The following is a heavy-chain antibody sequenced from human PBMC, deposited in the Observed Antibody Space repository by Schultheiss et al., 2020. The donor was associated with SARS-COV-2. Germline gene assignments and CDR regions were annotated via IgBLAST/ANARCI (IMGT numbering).Heavy chain of an antibody. D-gene: IGHD6-19*01. CDR3: ARGESAVAGIWSAFDI. CDR2: IIPVFGTA. J-gene: IGHJ3*02. Sequence: SVKVSCKASGYTFTSYGISWVRQAPGQGLEWMGGIIPVFGTANYAQKFQGRVTITADESTSTAYMELSSLRSEDTAVYYCARGESAVAGIWSAFDIWGQGTMVTVSS. V-gene: IGHV1-69*13. CDR1: GYTFTSYG.